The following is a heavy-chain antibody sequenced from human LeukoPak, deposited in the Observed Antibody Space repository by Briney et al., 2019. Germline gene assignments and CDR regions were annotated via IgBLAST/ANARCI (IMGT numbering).Heavy chain of an antibody. J-gene: IGHJ6*02. D-gene: IGHD3-22*01. CDR1: GFTVNSNY. Sequence: GGSLRLSCAASGFTVNSNYMSCVRQAPGKGLEWVSVIYSGGSTYYADSVKGRFTISRDNSKNTLYLQMNSLRAEDTAVYYCARDERYFDSSGYSPNYYYGMDVWGQGTTVTVSS. V-gene: IGHV3-66*01. CDR2: IYSGGST. CDR3: ARDERYFDSSGYSPNYYYGMDV.